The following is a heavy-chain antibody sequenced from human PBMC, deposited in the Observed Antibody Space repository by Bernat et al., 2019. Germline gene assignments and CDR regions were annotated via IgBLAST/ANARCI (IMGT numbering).Heavy chain of an antibody. D-gene: IGHD6-13*01. V-gene: IGHV1-69*01. CDR3: ARGDSSSDYYYCYYMDV. Sequence: QVQLVQSGAEVNKPGSSVKVSCKASAGTFSSYAISWVRQSPGQGLEWMGGIIPIFGTANYAQKYQGSVTFTAEESTSTADMELSSLRSEDTAVYYCARGDSSSDYYYCYYMDVWGKGTTVTVSS. CDR2: IIPIFGTA. J-gene: IGHJ6*03. CDR1: AGTFSSYA.